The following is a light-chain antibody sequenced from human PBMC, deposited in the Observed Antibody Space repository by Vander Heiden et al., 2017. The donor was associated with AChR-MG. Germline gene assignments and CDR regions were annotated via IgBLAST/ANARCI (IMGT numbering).Light chain of an antibody. CDR2: GNS. J-gene: IGLJ3*02. Sequence: QSVLTPPPSVSGAPGPRVTIPCTGSSSNSGAGYDVHWYQQLPGTAPKLLIYGNSNRPSGVPDRFSGSKSGTSASLAITGLQAEDEADYYCQSYDSSLSGSVFGGGTKLTVL. CDR1: SSNSGAGYD. V-gene: IGLV1-40*01. CDR3: QSYDSSLSGSV.